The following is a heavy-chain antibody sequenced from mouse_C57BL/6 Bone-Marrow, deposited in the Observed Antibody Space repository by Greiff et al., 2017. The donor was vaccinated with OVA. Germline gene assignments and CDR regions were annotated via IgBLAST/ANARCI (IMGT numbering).Heavy chain of an antibody. Sequence: EVMLVESGGGLVKPGGSLKLSCAASGFTFSSYAMSWVRQTPEKRLEWVATISDGGSYTYDPDNVKGRFIISRDNAKNNLYLQMSHLKSEATAMYYCARDSVYYGSSYWYFDVWGTGTTVTVSS. CDR2: ISDGGSYT. CDR3: ARDSVYYGSSYWYFDV. D-gene: IGHD1-1*01. CDR1: GFTFSSYA. J-gene: IGHJ1*03. V-gene: IGHV5-4*01.